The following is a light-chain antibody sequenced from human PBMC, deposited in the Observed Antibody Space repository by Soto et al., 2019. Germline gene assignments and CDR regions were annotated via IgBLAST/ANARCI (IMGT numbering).Light chain of an antibody. V-gene: IGKV3-11*01. J-gene: IGKJ4*01. Sequence: IILTQSPDTLSLSPGERATLSCRAGQSVGSYLAWYQQKPGQAPRLLIYDASNRATGIPARFSGSGSGTDFTLTISSLEPEDFAIYYCQQRSTWPLTFGGGTKVEIK. CDR3: QQRSTWPLT. CDR1: QSVGSY. CDR2: DAS.